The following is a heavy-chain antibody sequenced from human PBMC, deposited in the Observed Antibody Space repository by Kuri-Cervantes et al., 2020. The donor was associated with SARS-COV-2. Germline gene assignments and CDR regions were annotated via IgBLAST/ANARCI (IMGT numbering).Heavy chain of an antibody. CDR2: INPNSGGT. CDR3: ARGGGWERQNWFDP. V-gene: IGHV1-2*04. CDR1: GYTFTGYY. Sequence: ASVKVSCKASGYTFTGYYMHWVRQAPGQGLEWMGWINPNSGGTNYAQKFQGWVTMTRDTSISTAYMERSRLRSDYTAVYYCARGGGWERQNWFDPWGQGTLVTVSS. D-gene: IGHD1-26*01. J-gene: IGHJ5*02.